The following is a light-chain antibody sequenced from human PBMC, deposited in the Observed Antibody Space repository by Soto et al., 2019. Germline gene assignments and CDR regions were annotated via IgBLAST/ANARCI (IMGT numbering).Light chain of an antibody. CDR1: SSNIGAGYD. Sequence: QAVVTQPPSVSGAPGQRVTISCSGSSSNIGAGYDVHWYQQLPGTTPKLLIFENTNRPSGVPDRFSGSKSGTSASLAITGLQAGDEADYYCQSYDSRLSVIFGGGTQLTVL. J-gene: IGLJ2*01. V-gene: IGLV1-40*01. CDR3: QSYDSRLSVI. CDR2: ENT.